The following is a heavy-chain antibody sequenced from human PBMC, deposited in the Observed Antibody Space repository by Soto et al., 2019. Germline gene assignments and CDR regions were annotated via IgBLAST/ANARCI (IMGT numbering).Heavy chain of an antibody. D-gene: IGHD3-3*01. CDR1: GFTFSSYS. CDR2: ISSSSSYI. V-gene: IGHV3-21*01. J-gene: IGHJ4*02. CDR3: ARDETSFFADLNY. Sequence: PGGSLRLSCAASGFTFSSYSMNWVRQAPGKGLEWVSSISSSSSYIYYADSVKGRFTISRDNAKNSLYLQMNSLRAEDTAVYYCARDETSFFADLNYWGQGTLVTVSS.